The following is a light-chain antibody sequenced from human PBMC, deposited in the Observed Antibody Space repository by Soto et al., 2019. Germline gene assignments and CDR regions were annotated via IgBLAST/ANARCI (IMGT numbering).Light chain of an antibody. Sequence: DIQMTQSPSTLSASVGDRVTITCRASQSINTWLAWYQQKPGKAPKVVIYGASNLESGVPSRFSGSGSGTEFTLTISGLPPDDFATYYCQQYNTYSPYTFGQGTKLEI. CDR1: QSINTW. J-gene: IGKJ2*01. V-gene: IGKV1-5*01. CDR3: QQYNTYSPYT. CDR2: GAS.